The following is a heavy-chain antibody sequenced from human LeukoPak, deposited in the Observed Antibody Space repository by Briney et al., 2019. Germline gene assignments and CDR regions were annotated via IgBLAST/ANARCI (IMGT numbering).Heavy chain of an antibody. CDR3: ARAYYYYMDV. Sequence: SGTLSLTCAVSGASISSPNWWSWVRQPPGKGLEWIGEIYHSGSTNYNPSLESRATISVDKSKNQFSLKLNSVTAADTAVYYCARAYYYYMDVWGKGTTVSVSS. J-gene: IGHJ6*03. CDR2: IYHSGST. V-gene: IGHV4-4*02. CDR1: GASISSPNW.